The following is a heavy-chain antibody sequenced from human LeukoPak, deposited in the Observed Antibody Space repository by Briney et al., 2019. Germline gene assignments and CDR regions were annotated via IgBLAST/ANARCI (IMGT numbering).Heavy chain of an antibody. D-gene: IGHD2/OR15-2a*01. CDR3: ARGNIWFDP. Sequence: SETLSLTCAVSSYSISSGSYWSWIRQPPGKGLEWIGYIYYSGSTNYNPSLKSRVTISVDTSKNQFSLKLSSVTAADTAVYYCARGNIWFDPWGQGTLVTVSS. V-gene: IGHV4-61*01. CDR2: IYYSGST. J-gene: IGHJ5*02. CDR1: SYSISSGSY.